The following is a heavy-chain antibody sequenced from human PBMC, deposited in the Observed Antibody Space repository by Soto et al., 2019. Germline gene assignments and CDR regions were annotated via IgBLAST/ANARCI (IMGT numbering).Heavy chain of an antibody. V-gene: IGHV3-48*03. CDR1: GFTFSNYE. D-gene: IGHD2-15*01. Sequence: PGGSLRLSCAASGFTFSNYEMNWVRQAPGKGLEWVSYISSTSSVKYYADSVKGRFTISRDNAKSTLFLQMNSLRDEDTAVYYCAREFCSGGNCYTYYFDPWGQGIPVTVSS. CDR3: AREFCSGGNCYTYYFDP. CDR2: ISSTSSVK. J-gene: IGHJ5*02.